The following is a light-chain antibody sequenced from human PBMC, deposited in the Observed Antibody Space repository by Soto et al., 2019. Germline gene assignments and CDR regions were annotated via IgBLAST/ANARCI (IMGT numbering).Light chain of an antibody. V-gene: IGKV1-5*01. CDR2: DAS. CDR1: QSISTW. Sequence: DIQMTQSPSSLSASVVDRVTITCLASQSISTWLAWYQQKPGKVPKLLIYDASSLESGVPSRFSGSGSGTEFTLTISSLQPDDFATYYCQQYNSYSRTCGQGTKGDIK. CDR3: QQYNSYSRT. J-gene: IGKJ1*01.